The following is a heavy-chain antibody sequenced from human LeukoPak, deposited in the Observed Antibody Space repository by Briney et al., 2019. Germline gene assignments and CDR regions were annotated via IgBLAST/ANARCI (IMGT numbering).Heavy chain of an antibody. Sequence: PGGSLRLSCAASGFTFSSNEMNWVRQAPGKGLEWVSYISSSGSTIYYADSVKGRFTISRDNAKNSLYLQMNSLRAEDTAVYYCAREMGTTSDYWGQGTLVTVSS. CDR2: ISSSGSTI. D-gene: IGHD1-7*01. CDR1: GFTFSSNE. J-gene: IGHJ4*02. V-gene: IGHV3-48*03. CDR3: AREMGTTSDY.